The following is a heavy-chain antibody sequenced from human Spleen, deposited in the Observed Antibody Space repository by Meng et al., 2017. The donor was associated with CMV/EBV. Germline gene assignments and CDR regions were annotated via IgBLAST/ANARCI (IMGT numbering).Heavy chain of an antibody. CDR2: MSPNSGNA. CDR3: ARARSYGDFDY. J-gene: IGHJ4*02. Sequence: SFNASGYTFTSYDINWVRQATGQGLEWMGWMSPNSGNAGYAQKFQGRVTISRNSSIRTAYMELSSLRSEATAVYYCARARSYGDFDYWGQGTLVTVSS. V-gene: IGHV1-8*03. CDR1: GYTFTSYD. D-gene: IGHD4-17*01.